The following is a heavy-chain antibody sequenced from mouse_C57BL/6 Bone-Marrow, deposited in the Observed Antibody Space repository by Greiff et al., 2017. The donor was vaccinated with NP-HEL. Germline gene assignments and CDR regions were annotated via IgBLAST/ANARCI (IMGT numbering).Heavy chain of an antibody. CDR3: AREEGFTTVVARYFDV. Sequence: VKLVESGPELVKPGASVKLSCKASGYTFTSYDINWVKQRPGQGLEWIGWIYPRDGSTKYNEKFKGKATLTVDTSSSTAYMELHSLTSEDSAVYFCAREEGFTTVVARYFDVWGTGTTVTVSS. V-gene: IGHV1-85*01. CDR2: IYPRDGST. D-gene: IGHD1-1*01. J-gene: IGHJ1*03. CDR1: GYTFTSYD.